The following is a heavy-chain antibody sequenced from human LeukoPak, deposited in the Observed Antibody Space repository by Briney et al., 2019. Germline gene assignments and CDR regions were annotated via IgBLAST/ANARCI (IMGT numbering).Heavy chain of an antibody. V-gene: IGHV1-18*01. Sequence: ASVKVSCKASGGTFSSYAISWVRQAPGQGLEWMGWISAYNGNTNYAQKLQGRVTMTRDMSTSTVYMELSSLRSEDTAVYYCARGEHGDYSYKIDYWGQGTLVTVSS. CDR2: ISAYNGNT. CDR3: ARGEHGDYSYKIDY. CDR1: GGTFSSYA. J-gene: IGHJ4*02. D-gene: IGHD4-17*01.